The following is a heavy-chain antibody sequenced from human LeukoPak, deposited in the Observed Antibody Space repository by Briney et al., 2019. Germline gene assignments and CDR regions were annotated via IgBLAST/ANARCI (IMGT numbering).Heavy chain of an antibody. J-gene: IGHJ4*02. D-gene: IGHD3-10*01. V-gene: IGHV3-30-3*01. Sequence: GRSLRLSCAASGFTFSSYAMHWVRQAPGKGLEWVAVISYDVNNRYYADSVKGRFTISRDNSKNTLYLQMNSLRAEDTAVYYCARMYYYGSGSYHEYYFDYWGQGTLVTVSS. CDR1: GFTFSSYA. CDR2: ISYDVNNR. CDR3: ARMYYYGSGSYHEYYFDY.